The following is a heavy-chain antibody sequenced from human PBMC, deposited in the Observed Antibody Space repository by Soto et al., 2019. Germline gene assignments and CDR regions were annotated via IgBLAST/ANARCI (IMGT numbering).Heavy chain of an antibody. Sequence: GGSLRLSCIASGFSFGNDWMGWVRQAPGKGQEWVANIKEDGSEIFSVDSVRGRFTISRDNAKNSLYLQMISLRADDTAVYYCARPERNSKYHPLLSWGQGTLVTVSS. CDR2: IKEDGSEI. CDR3: ARPERNSKYHPLLS. D-gene: IGHD1-1*01. V-gene: IGHV3-7*01. CDR1: GFSFGNDW. J-gene: IGHJ4*02.